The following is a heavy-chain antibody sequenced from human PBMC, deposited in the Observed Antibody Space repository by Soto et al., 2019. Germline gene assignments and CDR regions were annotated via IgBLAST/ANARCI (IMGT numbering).Heavy chain of an antibody. J-gene: IGHJ4*02. CDR3: ARITPDSSSWFGDFDY. CDR2: IFSNDEK. Sequence: QVTLKESGPVLVKPTETLTLTCTVSGFSLSNARMGVSWIRQPPGKALEWLAHIFSNDEKSYSTSLKSRLTISQDTSNSQVVLTMTNMAPVDTATYYCARITPDSSSWFGDFDYWGQGTLVTVSS. CDR1: GFSLSNARMG. D-gene: IGHD6-13*01. V-gene: IGHV2-26*01.